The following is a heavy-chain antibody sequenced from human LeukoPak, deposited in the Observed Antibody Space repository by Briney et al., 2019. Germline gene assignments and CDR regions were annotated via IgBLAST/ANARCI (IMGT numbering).Heavy chain of an antibody. V-gene: IGHV3-15*01. CDR2: LKSKTDGGTT. Sequence: GGSLRLSRAASGFTFSKAWTSWVREALRKGLECVGRLKSKTDGGTTDYAAPVKGRFTISRDDSKNTLYLQMSSLKTEDTAVYYCTTLATYYDFWSGYYVWGQGTLVTVSS. CDR3: TTLATYYDFWSGYYV. J-gene: IGHJ4*02. CDR1: GFTFSKAW. D-gene: IGHD3-3*01.